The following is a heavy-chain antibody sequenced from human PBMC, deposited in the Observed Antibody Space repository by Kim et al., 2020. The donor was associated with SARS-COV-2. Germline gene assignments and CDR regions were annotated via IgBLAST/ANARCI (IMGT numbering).Heavy chain of an antibody. D-gene: IGHD2-2*01. CDR3: ARDTAAGGVVVPAAMLDRGNGMDV. J-gene: IGHJ6*02. CDR1: GYTFTSYA. CDR2: INTNTGNP. Sequence: ASVKVSCKASGYTFTSYAMNWVRQAPGQGLEWMGWINTNTGNPTYAQGFTGRFVFSLDTSVSTAYLQISSLKAEDTAVYYCARDTAAGGVVVPAAMLDRGNGMDVWGQGTTVTVSS. V-gene: IGHV7-4-1*02.